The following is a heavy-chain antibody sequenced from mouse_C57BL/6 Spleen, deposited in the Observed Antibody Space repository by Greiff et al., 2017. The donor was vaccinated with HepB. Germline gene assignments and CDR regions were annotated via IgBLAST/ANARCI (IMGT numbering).Heavy chain of an antibody. V-gene: IGHV1-26*01. CDR3: ARAASYYYGNDFDY. J-gene: IGHJ2*01. CDR2: INPNNGGT. Sequence: VQLQQSGPELVKPGASVKISCKASGYTFTDYYMNWVKQSHGKSLEWIGDINPNNGGTSYNQKFKGKATLTVDKSSSTAYMQLRSLTSEDSAVYYCARAASYYYGNDFDYWGQGTAVTVSS. D-gene: IGHD1-1*01. CDR1: GYTFTDYY.